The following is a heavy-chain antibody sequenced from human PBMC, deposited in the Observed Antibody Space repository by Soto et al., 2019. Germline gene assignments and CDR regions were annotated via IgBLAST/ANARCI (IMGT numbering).Heavy chain of an antibody. CDR2: INPYNGNT. CDR3: ARDPGAATFDY. J-gene: IGHJ4*01. D-gene: IGHD1-26*01. Sequence: GASVKVSCKASGYSISRYGVSWVRQAPGQGLEWIGWINPYNGNTLNAQNLQGRVTFTTDTSTSTAYMELRSLRSDDTAIYYCARDPGAATFDYWGQGTLVTISS. CDR1: GYSISRYG. V-gene: IGHV1-18*04.